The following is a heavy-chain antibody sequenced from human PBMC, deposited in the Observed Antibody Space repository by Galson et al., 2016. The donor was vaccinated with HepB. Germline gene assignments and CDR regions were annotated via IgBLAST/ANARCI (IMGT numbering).Heavy chain of an antibody. Sequence: ETLSLTCTVSAGSIRGYFWSWIRQPPGRGLEWIAYIATSGAINYNPSLKSRVTMSLDTSKNQFSLRLSSVTAADTAVYYCARFLGSGSRYFDFWGQGTLVTVSS. CDR2: IATSGAI. J-gene: IGHJ4*02. CDR1: AGSIRGYF. V-gene: IGHV4-59*01. D-gene: IGHD3-10*01. CDR3: ARFLGSGSRYFDF.